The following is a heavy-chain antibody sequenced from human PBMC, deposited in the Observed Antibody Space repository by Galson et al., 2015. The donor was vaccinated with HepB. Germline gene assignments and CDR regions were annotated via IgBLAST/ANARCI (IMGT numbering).Heavy chain of an antibody. J-gene: IGHJ6*02. Sequence: SVKVSCKASGYTFTSDGISWVRQAPGQGLEWMGWTSAYNGNTNYAQKFQGRVTMTTDTSTSTAYMELRSLRSDDTAVYYCARDGSSVPAAIWGAYYSGVDVSGQGTAVTVSS. CDR1: GYTFTSDG. CDR3: ARDGSSVPAAIWGAYYSGVDV. CDR2: TSAYNGNT. V-gene: IGHV1-18*04. D-gene: IGHD2-2*02.